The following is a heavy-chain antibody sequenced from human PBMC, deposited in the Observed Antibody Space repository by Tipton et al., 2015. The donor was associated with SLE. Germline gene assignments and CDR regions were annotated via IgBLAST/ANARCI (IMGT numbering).Heavy chain of an antibody. CDR2: IYYSGST. J-gene: IGHJ4*02. D-gene: IGHD6-13*01. Sequence: TLSLTCTVSGGSISSSSYYWGWIRQPPGKGLEWIGSIYYSGSTYYNPSLKSRVTISVDTSKNQFSLKLSSVTAADTAVYYCARDQLSYSSSWNEFDYWGQGTLVTVSS. CDR3: ARDQLSYSSSWNEFDY. CDR1: GGSISSSSYY. V-gene: IGHV4-39*02.